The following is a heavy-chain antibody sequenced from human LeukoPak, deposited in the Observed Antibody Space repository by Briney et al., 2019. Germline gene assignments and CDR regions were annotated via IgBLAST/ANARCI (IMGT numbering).Heavy chain of an antibody. J-gene: IGHJ4*02. CDR1: GGTIITSSYL. D-gene: IGHD3-10*01. CDR3: GRSSRAFGKVEY. CDR2: MYSSGST. V-gene: IGHV4-39*07. Sequence: PTETLSLTCIVSGGTIITSSYLWGWIRQPPGMRPEWIGSMYSSGSTYYNPSLQSRVSMSLEASKSQFSLKLGSVTAADTAVYYCGRSSRAFGKVEYWGQGTLVTVSS.